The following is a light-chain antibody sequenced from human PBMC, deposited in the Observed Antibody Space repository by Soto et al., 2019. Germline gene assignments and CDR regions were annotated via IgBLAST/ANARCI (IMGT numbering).Light chain of an antibody. CDR1: QTISSW. V-gene: IGKV1-5*03. Sequence: DIQMTQSPSTLSGSAGDRVTITCRASQTISSWLAWYQQKPGKAPKLLIYKASTLKSGVPSRFSGSGSGTEFTLTISSLQPDDFAVYYCQQRNNWPPTFGQGTKVDIK. J-gene: IGKJ1*01. CDR3: QQRNNWPPT. CDR2: KAS.